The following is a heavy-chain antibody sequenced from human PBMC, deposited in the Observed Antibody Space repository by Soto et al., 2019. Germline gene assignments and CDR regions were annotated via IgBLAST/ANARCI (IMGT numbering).Heavy chain of an antibody. J-gene: IGHJ6*02. V-gene: IGHV3-73*01. CDR3: TSFMTTVVTSYYYYGMDV. Sequence: WGSLRVSWAASGFTFSGSAMHWVLQASGKGLEWVGRIRSKANSYATAYAASVKGRFTISRDDSKNTAYLQMNSLKTEDTAVYYCTSFMTTVVTSYYYYGMDVWGQGTTVTVSS. CDR1: GFTFSGSA. D-gene: IGHD4-17*01. CDR2: IRSKANSYAT.